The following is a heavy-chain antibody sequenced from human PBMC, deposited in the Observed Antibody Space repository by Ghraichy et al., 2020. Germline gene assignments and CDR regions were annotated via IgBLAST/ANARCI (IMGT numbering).Heavy chain of an antibody. CDR2: MYFSTST. CDR1: GGSISDYY. V-gene: IGHV4-4*07. CDR3: AGCYGVGCSGLDV. D-gene: IGHD3-3*01. Sequence: SETLSLTCTVSGGSISDYYWSWIRQPAGKGLEWIGRMYFSTSTKYNPSLKSRATMSLDTSKNQFSLKLSSVTAADTAVDYCAGCYGVGCSGLDVWGQGTTVTVSS. J-gene: IGHJ6*02.